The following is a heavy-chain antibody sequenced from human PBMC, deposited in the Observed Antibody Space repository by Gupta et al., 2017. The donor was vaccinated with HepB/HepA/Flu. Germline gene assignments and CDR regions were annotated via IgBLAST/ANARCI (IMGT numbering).Heavy chain of an antibody. CDR2: ITISGHTT. V-gene: IGHV3-23*01. CDR3: ANEIRPNDY. CDR1: GFTFSRHA. Sequence: EVQLLESGGGLVQPGGSLRLSCAASGFTFSRHAMSWVRQAPGKGLEWVSSITISGHTTYYADSVKGRFTIYRDNSKNTVFLQMNSLRVEDTAVYFCANEIRPNDYWGQGTLVTVSS. J-gene: IGHJ4*02.